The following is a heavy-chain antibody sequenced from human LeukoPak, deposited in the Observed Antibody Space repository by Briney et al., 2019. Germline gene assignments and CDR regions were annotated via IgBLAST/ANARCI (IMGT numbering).Heavy chain of an antibody. CDR2: ISGSGGST. CDR3: AKRIRSPQQWIQQGFGY. Sequence: GGSLRLSCAASGFTFSSYAMSWVRQAPGKGLEWVSAISGSGGSTYYADSVKGRFTISRDNSKNTLYLQMNSLRAEDTAVYYCAKRIRSPQQWIQQGFGYWGQGTLVTVSS. CDR1: GFTFSSYA. J-gene: IGHJ4*02. D-gene: IGHD5-18*01. V-gene: IGHV3-23*01.